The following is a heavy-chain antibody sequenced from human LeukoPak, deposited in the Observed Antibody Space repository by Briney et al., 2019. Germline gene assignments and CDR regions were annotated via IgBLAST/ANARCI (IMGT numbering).Heavy chain of an antibody. D-gene: IGHD1-26*01. Sequence: PSETLSLTCTVSGGSIRSYYWTWIRQAPGKGLEWIGYIYYSGSTNYNPSLKSRVTISVDTSKNQFSLKLSSVTAADTAVYYCARRIDFYYGMDVWGKGTTVTVSS. CDR2: IYYSGST. CDR3: ARRIDFYYGMDV. J-gene: IGHJ6*04. V-gene: IGHV4-59*01. CDR1: GGSIRSYY.